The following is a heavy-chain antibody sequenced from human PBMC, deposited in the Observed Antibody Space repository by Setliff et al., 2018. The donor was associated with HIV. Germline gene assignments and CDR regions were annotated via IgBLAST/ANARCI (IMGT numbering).Heavy chain of an antibody. CDR3: AAPRGMSTILVY. V-gene: IGHV4-39*01. J-gene: IGHJ4*02. Sequence: PSETLSLTCVVSGDSISRSRYYWGWIRQPPGKGLEWIGSFYYSGSTSYNPSLKSRVTISIDTSKKQFSLKLTSVTAADTATYYCAAPRGMSTILVYWGQGSLVTVSS. CDR2: FYYSGST. CDR1: GDSISRSRYY. D-gene: IGHD3-9*01.